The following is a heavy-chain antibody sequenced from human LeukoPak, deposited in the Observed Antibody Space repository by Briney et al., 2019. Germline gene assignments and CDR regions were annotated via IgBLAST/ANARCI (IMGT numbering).Heavy chain of an antibody. Sequence: GGSLRLSCAASGFTFSSYSMNWVRQAPGKSLEWVSAVSGSGDTTYYADSVKGRFTISRDNSKNTLYLQMDSLRAEDTAVYYCAKSRSGYALFDYWGQGTLVTVSS. CDR2: VSGSGDTT. D-gene: IGHD5-12*01. CDR3: AKSRSGYALFDY. J-gene: IGHJ4*02. CDR1: GFTFSSYS. V-gene: IGHV3-23*01.